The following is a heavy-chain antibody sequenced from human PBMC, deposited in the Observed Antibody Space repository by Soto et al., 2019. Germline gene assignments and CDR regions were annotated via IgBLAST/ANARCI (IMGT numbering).Heavy chain of an antibody. Sequence: HPVGSLRLSCAASGFTFSSYAMHWVRQAPGKGLEWVAVISYDGSNRYYADSVKGLFTISRNNSKNTRNLQMNSMRAEDTAVYYCARDTLAGTTKGTWFDPWGQGTLVTVSS. CDR2: ISYDGSNR. V-gene: IGHV3-30-3*01. J-gene: IGHJ5*02. CDR3: ARDTLAGTTKGTWFDP. CDR1: GFTFSSYA. D-gene: IGHD1-7*01.